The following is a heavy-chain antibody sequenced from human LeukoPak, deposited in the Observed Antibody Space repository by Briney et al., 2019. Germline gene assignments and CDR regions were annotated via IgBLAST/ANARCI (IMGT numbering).Heavy chain of an antibody. CDR1: GGSISTSNYY. V-gene: IGHV4-39*07. D-gene: IGHD6-13*01. CDR2: IFYSGST. Sequence: PSETLSLTCTVSGGSISTSNYYWGWIRLPPGKGLEWIGNIFYSGSTYYSPSLKSRVTISLDTSRNQFSLKLSSVTAADTAVYYCARVKAAVHMDVWGKGTTVTISS. CDR3: ARVKAAVHMDV. J-gene: IGHJ6*03.